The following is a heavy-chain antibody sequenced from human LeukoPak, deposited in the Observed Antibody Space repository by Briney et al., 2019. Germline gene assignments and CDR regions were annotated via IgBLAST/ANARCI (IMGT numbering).Heavy chain of an antibody. CDR3: ARDYSGSYNWFDP. J-gene: IGHJ5*02. D-gene: IGHD1-26*01. CDR1: GYTFISYA. V-gene: IGHV1-3*01. Sequence: ASVKVSCKASGYTFISYAIHWVRQAPGQRLEWMGWINAGNGNTKYSQKFQGRVTITRDTSASAAYMELSSPRSEDTAVYYCARDYSGSYNWFDPWGQGTLVTVSS. CDR2: INAGNGNT.